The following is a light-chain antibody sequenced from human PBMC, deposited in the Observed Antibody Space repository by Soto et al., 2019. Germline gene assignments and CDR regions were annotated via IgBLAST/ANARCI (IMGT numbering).Light chain of an antibody. CDR1: QSINSY. V-gene: IGKV1-39*01. CDR3: QQSYSSLIT. J-gene: IGKJ5*01. CDR2: GAS. Sequence: DIQMTQSPSSLSASVGDRVTITCRASQSINSYLTWYQQKPGKAPKLLIYGASSLQSGVPSRFSGSGSGTDFTLTISSLQPEDFATYYCQQSYSSLITFGQGTRLEIK.